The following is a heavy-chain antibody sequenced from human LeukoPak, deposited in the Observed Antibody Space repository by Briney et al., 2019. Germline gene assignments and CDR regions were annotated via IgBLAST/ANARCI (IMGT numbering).Heavy chain of an antibody. CDR3: AALSPDIVAVPAAMTMYNWFDP. Sequence: SETLSLTCAVYGGSFSGYYWSWIRQPPGKGLEWIGEINHSGSTNYNPSLKSRVTISVDTSKNQFSLKLSSVTAADTAVYYCAALSPDIVAVPAAMTMYNWFDPWGQGTLVTVSS. D-gene: IGHD2-2*01. CDR1: GGSFSGYY. CDR2: INHSGST. J-gene: IGHJ5*02. V-gene: IGHV4-34*01.